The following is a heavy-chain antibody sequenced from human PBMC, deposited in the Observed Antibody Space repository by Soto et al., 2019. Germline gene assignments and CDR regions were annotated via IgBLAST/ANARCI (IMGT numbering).Heavy chain of an antibody. V-gene: IGHV3-30-3*01. CDR3: ARAGGYSYGFPYYYYGMAV. Sequence: GGSLRLSCAASGFTFSSYAMHWVRQAPGKGLEWVAVISYDGSNKYYADSVKGRFTISRDNSKNTLYLQMNSLRAEDTAVYYCARAGGYSYGFPYYYYGMAVWGQGTTVTVSS. D-gene: IGHD5-18*01. CDR2: ISYDGSNK. J-gene: IGHJ6*02. CDR1: GFTFSSYA.